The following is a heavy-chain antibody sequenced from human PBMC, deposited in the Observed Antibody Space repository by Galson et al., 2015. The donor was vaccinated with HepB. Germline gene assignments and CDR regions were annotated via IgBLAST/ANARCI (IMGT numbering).Heavy chain of an antibody. D-gene: IGHD3-22*01. J-gene: IGHJ4*02. CDR1: GFTFSSYG. Sequence: SLRLSCAASGFTFSSYGMHWVRQAPGKGLEWVAVIWYDGSNKYYADSVKGRFTISRDNSKNTLYLQMNSLRAEDTAVYYCARANDSSGSFDYWGQGTLVTVSS. V-gene: IGHV3-33*01. CDR3: ARANDSSGSFDY. CDR2: IWYDGSNK.